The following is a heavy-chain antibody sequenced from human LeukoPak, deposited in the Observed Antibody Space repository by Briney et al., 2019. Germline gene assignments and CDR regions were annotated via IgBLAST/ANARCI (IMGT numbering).Heavy chain of an antibody. Sequence: GGSLRLSCAASGFTFSSYGMHWVRQAPGKGLEWVAVISYDGSNKYYADSVKGRFTISRDNSKNTLYLQMNSLRAEDTAVYYCAGQLELRFLEWLFDYWGQGTLVTVPS. CDR2: ISYDGSNK. CDR3: AGQLELRFLEWLFDY. J-gene: IGHJ4*02. D-gene: IGHD3-3*01. V-gene: IGHV3-30*03. CDR1: GFTFSSYG.